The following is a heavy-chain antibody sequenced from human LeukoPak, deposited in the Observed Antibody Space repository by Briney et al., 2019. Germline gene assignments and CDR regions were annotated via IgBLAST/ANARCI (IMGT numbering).Heavy chain of an antibody. D-gene: IGHD3-10*01. Sequence: SETLSLTCTVSGYSISSGYYWGWIRQPPGKGLEWIGEINHSGSTNYNPSLKSRVTISVDTSKNQFSLKLSSVTAADTAVYYCATNYYGSGSYSIVSYMDVWGKGTTVTVSS. CDR1: GYSISSGYY. J-gene: IGHJ6*03. V-gene: IGHV4-38-2*02. CDR3: ATNYYGSGSYSIVSYMDV. CDR2: INHSGST.